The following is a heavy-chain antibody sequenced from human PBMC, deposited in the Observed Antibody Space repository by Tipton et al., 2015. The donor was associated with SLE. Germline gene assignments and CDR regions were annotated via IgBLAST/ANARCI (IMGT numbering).Heavy chain of an antibody. CDR1: GFTFSSYW. Sequence: LRLSCAASGFTFSSYWMSWVRQAPGKGLEWIGEINHSGSTNYNPSLKSRVTISVDTSKNQFSLKLSSVTAADTAVYYCASGRITMIVVVIGFDPWGQGTLVTVSS. CDR3: ASGRITMIVVVIGFDP. D-gene: IGHD3-22*01. J-gene: IGHJ5*02. CDR2: INHSGST. V-gene: IGHV4-34*01.